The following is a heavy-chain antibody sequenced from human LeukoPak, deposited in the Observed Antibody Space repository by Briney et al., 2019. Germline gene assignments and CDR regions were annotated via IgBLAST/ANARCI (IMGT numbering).Heavy chain of an antibody. CDR3: ALSASYYYFYMDV. J-gene: IGHJ6*03. V-gene: IGHV4-39*01. CDR1: GGSISSSSYY. Sequence: SETLSLTCTVSGGSISSSSYYWGWIRQPPGKGLEWIGSIYYSGSTYYNPSLKSRVTIPVDTSKNQFSLNVSSVTATDTAVYYCALSASYYYFYMDVWGKGTTVTVSS. CDR2: IYYSGST.